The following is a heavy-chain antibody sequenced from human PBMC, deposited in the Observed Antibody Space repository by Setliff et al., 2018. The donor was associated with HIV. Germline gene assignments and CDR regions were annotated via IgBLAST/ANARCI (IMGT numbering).Heavy chain of an antibody. CDR3: ARLMVGATGRYAFDV. CDR1: GGSIGSGSHY. CDR2: IYTTGST. J-gene: IGHJ3*01. V-gene: IGHV4-61*09. Sequence: SETLSLTCTVSGGSIGSGSHYWSWIRQPAGKGLEWIGHIYTTGSTNYNPSLKSRVTISADTSNNQFSLRLTSMTAADTAVYFCARLMVGATGRYAFDVWGQGTLVTVSS. D-gene: IGHD1-26*01.